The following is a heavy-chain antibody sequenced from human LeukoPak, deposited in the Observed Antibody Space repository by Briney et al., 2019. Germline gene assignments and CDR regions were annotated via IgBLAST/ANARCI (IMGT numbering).Heavy chain of an antibody. V-gene: IGHV3-13*01. D-gene: IGHD2-21*02. CDR1: GFTSSSYD. Sequence: GGSLRLSCAASGFTSSSYDMHWVRQATGKGLEWVSAIGTAGDTYYPGSVKGRFTISRENAKNSLYLQMNSLRAGDTAVYYCARGVPAYCGGDCYSDAFDIWGQGTMVTVSS. CDR2: IGTAGDT. CDR3: ARGVPAYCGGDCYSDAFDI. J-gene: IGHJ3*02.